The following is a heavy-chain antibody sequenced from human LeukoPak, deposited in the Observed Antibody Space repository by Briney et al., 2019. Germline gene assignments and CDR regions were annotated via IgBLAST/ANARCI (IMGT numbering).Heavy chain of an antibody. CDR2: ISGSGGST. J-gene: IGHJ3*02. CDR1: GFTFSSYA. V-gene: IGHV3-23*01. CDR3: AKDGPTYYYGSGSYLSRAFDI. Sequence: PGGSLRLSCAASGFTFSSYAMSWVRQAPGKGLEWVSAISGSGGSTYYADSVKGRFTISRDNSKNTLYLQMNSLRAEDTAVYYCAKDGPTYYYGSGSYLSRAFDIWGQGTMVTVSS. D-gene: IGHD3-10*01.